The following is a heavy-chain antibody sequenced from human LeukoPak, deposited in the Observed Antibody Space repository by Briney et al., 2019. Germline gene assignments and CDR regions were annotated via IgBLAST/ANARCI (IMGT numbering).Heavy chain of an antibody. CDR1: GGSIYTYY. J-gene: IGHJ4*02. D-gene: IGHD6-13*01. Sequence: SETLSLTCSVSGGSIYTYYWSWIRQSPGQGPQWIGYIYHSGSTNYNPSLRSRVTISVDTSKNQFPLKLSSVTAADTAVYYCARVNRAVAAALDYWGQGTLVTVSS. CDR2: IYHSGST. V-gene: IGHV4-59*01. CDR3: ARVNRAVAAALDY.